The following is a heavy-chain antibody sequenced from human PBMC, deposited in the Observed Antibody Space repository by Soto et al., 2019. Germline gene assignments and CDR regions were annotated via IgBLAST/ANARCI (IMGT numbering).Heavy chain of an antibody. V-gene: IGHV4-59*01. CDR1: GGSITDYY. J-gene: IGHJ4*02. CDR3: ARSYDSSGYPLYFDF. D-gene: IGHD3-22*01. CDR2: IYYKGRP. Sequence: PSETLSLTCTVSGGSITDYYWNWIRQPPGKGLEWIGYIYYKGRPDYNPSLKSRITVSIDRSKNHFSLILNSVTAADTAVYYCARSYDSSGYPLYFDFWGQGTLVT.